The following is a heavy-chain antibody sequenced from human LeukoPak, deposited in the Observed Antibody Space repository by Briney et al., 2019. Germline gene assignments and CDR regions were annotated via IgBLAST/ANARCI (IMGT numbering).Heavy chain of an antibody. CDR2: ISAYNGNT. D-gene: IGHD5-24*01. J-gene: IGHJ4*02. CDR1: GYTFTSYG. CDR3: ARGEYHQDGIGYNRFDN. Sequence: ASVKVSCKASGYTFTSYGISWVRQAPGQGLEWMGWISAYNGNTNYAQQVQGRVTMTRDMSTSTVYMELSSLRPEDTAVYYCARGEYHQDGIGYNRFDNWGQGALVTVPS. V-gene: IGHV1-18*01.